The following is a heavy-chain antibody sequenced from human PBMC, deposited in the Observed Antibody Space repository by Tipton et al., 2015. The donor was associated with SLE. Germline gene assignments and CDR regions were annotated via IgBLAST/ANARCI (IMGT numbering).Heavy chain of an antibody. CDR3: ARASGPLDDAFDL. J-gene: IGHJ3*01. Sequence: SLRLSCAASGFTFSNYWMHWVRQTPGKELVWVSRINSDGSSTTYADSVKGRFTISRDNAKNTLYLQMNSLRADDTAVYYCARASGPLDDAFDLWGQGTMVTVSS. CDR2: INSDGSST. CDR1: GFTFSNYW. V-gene: IGHV3-74*01.